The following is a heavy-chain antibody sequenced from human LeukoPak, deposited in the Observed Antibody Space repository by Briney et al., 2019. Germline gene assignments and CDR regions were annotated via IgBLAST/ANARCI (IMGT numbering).Heavy chain of an antibody. CDR3: AKDGGEAVASDH. J-gene: IGHJ4*02. V-gene: IGHV3-30*18. CDR1: GFTFSSYG. D-gene: IGHD6-19*01. Sequence: GRSLRLSCAASGFTFSSYGMHWVRQAPGKGLEWVAVISYDGRNKYYADSVKGRFTISRDNSKNTLYLQMNSLRAEDTAVYYCAKDGGEAVASDHWGQGTLVTVSS. CDR2: ISYDGRNK.